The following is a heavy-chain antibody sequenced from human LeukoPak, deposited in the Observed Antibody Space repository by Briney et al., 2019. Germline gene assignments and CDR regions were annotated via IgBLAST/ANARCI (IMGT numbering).Heavy chain of an antibody. CDR3: ARVVDISATPDEYYFDY. CDR2: ISSSSSTI. J-gene: IGHJ4*02. V-gene: IGHV3-48*01. CDR1: GFTFSSYS. Sequence: GGSLRLSCAASGFTFSSYSMDWVRQAPGKGLEWVSYISSSSSTIYYADSVKGRFTISRDNAKNSLYLQMNSLRAEDTAVYYCARVVDISATPDEYYFDYWGQGTLVTVSS. D-gene: IGHD2-2*03.